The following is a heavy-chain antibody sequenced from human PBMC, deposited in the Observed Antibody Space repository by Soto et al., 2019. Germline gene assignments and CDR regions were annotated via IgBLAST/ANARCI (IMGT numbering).Heavy chain of an antibody. CDR1: GFTFSSYA. V-gene: IGHV3-30-3*01. CDR2: ISYGGSNK. D-gene: IGHD2-2*01. J-gene: IGHJ6*02. CDR3: AREKGPIVVVPAAQAGGMDV. Sequence: GGSLRLSCAASGFTFSSYAMHWVRQAPGKGLEWVAVISYGGSNKYYADSVKGRFTISRDNSKNTLYLQMNSLRAEDTAVYYCAREKGPIVVVPAAQAGGMDVWGQGTTVTVSS.